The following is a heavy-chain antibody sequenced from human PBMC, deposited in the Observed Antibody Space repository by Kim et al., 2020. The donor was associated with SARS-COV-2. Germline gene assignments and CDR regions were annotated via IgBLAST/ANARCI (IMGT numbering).Heavy chain of an antibody. D-gene: IGHD3-3*01. J-gene: IGHJ4*02. Sequence: TSYADSVQVPFTISRATSKNPLYLHMNSLRAPDTAVYYCASDFYDRSFDSWGQGPLVTVSS. CDR2: T. V-gene: IGHV3-53*01. CDR3: ASDFYDRSFDS.